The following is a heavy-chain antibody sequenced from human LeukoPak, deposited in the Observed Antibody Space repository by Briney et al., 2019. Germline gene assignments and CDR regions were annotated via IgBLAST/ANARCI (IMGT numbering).Heavy chain of an antibody. CDR1: GFTFSKYV. CDR2: ISYDANNK. J-gene: IGHJ4*02. V-gene: IGHV3-30*14. CDR3: ARDQRGRTGSIMMAVLITGFDY. Sequence: GGSLRLSCAASGFTFSKYVMHWVRQAPGKGLEWVALISYDANNKDYADSVKGRFTISRDNSKNTLYLQMNSLRAEDTAVYYCARDQRGRTGSIMMAVLITGFDYWGQGTLVTVSS. D-gene: IGHD3-22*01.